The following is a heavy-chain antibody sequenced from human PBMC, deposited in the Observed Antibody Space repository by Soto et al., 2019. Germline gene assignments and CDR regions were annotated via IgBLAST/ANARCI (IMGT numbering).Heavy chain of an antibody. Sequence: SETLSLTCAVYGGSFSGYYWSWIRQPPGKGLEWIGEINHSGSTNYNPSLKSRVTISVDTSKNQFSLKLSSVTAADTAVYYCASGYYDFWSGYPNWFDPWGQGTLVTVSS. CDR1: GGSFSGYY. CDR2: INHSGST. CDR3: ASGYYDFWSGYPNWFDP. J-gene: IGHJ5*02. V-gene: IGHV4-34*01. D-gene: IGHD3-3*01.